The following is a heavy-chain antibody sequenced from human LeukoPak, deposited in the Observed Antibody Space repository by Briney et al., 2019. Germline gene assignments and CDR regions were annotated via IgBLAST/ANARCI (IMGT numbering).Heavy chain of an antibody. CDR3: ARRSRSSSSSSFDY. CDR1: GFTFDDYG. CDR2: INWNGGST. D-gene: IGHD6-6*01. Sequence: GGSLRLSCAASGFTFDDYGMSWVRQAPGKGLEWVSGINWNGGSTGYADSVKGRFTISRDSAKNSLYLQMNSLRAEDTALYYCARRSRSSSSSSFDYRGQGTLVTVSS. V-gene: IGHV3-20*04. J-gene: IGHJ4*02.